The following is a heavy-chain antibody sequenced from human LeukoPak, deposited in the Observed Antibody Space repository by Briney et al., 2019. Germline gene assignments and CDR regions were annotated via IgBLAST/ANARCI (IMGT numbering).Heavy chain of an antibody. CDR2: IKQDGSEK. CDR1: GFTFSTYA. D-gene: IGHD6-19*01. CDR3: ARDKIGGSMAGSNFDY. Sequence: GTSLRLSCAASGFTFSTYAMHWVRQAPGKGLEWVANIKQDGSEKNYVDSVKGRFTISRDNAKNSLYLQMNSLRAEDTAVYYCARDKIGGSMAGSNFDYWGQGTLVTVSS. J-gene: IGHJ4*02. V-gene: IGHV3-7*01.